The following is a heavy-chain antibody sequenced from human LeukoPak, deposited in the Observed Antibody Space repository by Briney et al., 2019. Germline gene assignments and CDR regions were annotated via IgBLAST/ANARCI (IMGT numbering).Heavy chain of an antibody. CDR2: MSYDGSNK. J-gene: IGHJ6*02. CDR1: GFTFSSYA. CDR3: ARDDGPIVVVVAASGWNYGMDV. V-gene: IGHV3-30-3*01. Sequence: GRSLRLSCAASGFTFSSYAMHWVRQAPGKGREWVAVMSYDGSNKYYADSVKGRFTISRDNSKNTLYLQMNSLRAEDTAVYYCARDDGPIVVVVAASGWNYGMDVWGQGTTVTVSS. D-gene: IGHD2-15*01.